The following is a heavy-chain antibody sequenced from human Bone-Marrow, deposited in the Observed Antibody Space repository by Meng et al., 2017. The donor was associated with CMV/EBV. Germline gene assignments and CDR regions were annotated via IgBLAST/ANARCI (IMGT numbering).Heavy chain of an antibody. V-gene: IGHV4-39*07. CDR1: GGSISSSRYY. Sequence: SETLSLTCTVSGGSISSSRYYWGWIRQPPGKGLEWIGSIYYSGTTYYNPSLKSRVTRRVTISLDTSNNQFSLTLTSVTAADTAVYYCARVIVLIPAVIPSDNWFDPWGQGTLVTVSS. J-gene: IGHJ5*02. CDR2: IYYSGTT. D-gene: IGHD2-2*01. CDR3: ARVIVLIPAVIPSDNWFDP.